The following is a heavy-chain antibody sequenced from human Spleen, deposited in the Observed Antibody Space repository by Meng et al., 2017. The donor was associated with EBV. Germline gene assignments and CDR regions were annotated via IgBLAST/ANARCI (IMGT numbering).Heavy chain of an antibody. CDR2: IFHTETT. Sequence: QAQPQESVPGLVKPSGTLTSTCVVSGGSIRSGNWWSWVRQPPGKGLEWIGEIFHTETTNYNPSLKDRVTVSLDKSRNQFFLKLSSVTAADTAVYYCARTIYGDYPRIDPWGQGTLVTVSS. CDR3: ARTIYGDYPRIDP. J-gene: IGHJ5*02. D-gene: IGHD4-17*01. V-gene: IGHV4-4*02. CDR1: GGSIRSGNW.